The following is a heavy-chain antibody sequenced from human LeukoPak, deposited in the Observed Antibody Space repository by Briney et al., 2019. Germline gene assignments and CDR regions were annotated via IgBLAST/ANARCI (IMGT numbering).Heavy chain of an antibody. CDR1: GGSSSGSNW. Sequence: SETLSLTCAVSGGSSSGSNWWNWVRQPPGKGLEWIGEIDHSGRTNYNPSLKSRVTISVDKSKNQISLKLSSVTAAGTAVYYCASKEYYYYGMDVWGQGTTVTVSS. CDR2: IDHSGRT. J-gene: IGHJ6*01. CDR3: ASKEYYYYGMDV. V-gene: IGHV4-4*02.